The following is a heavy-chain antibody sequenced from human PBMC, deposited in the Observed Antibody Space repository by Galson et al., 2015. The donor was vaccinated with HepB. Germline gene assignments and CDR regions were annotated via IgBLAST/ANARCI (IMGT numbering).Heavy chain of an antibody. Sequence: SLRLSCAASGFTFSSHWMHWVRQAPGKGLVWVSHLNSDGSTTSYADSVKGRFTIFRDNAKNTLYLQMNSLRAEDTTVYYCAREVGHGWRRSPRQCDFWGQGTLVTVSS. CDR1: GFTFSSHW. CDR3: AREVGHGWRRSPRQCDF. CDR2: LNSDGSTT. V-gene: IGHV3-74*01. D-gene: IGHD3-10*01. J-gene: IGHJ4*02.